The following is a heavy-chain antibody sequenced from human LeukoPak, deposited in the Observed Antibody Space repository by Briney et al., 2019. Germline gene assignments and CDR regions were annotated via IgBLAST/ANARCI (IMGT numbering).Heavy chain of an antibody. Sequence: ASVKVSCKASGYTFTNYDINWVRQTTGQGLEWMGWMNPHSDDTGYAQKFQGRVTMTRNTSITTAYMELSSLTSEDTAVYYCERAPENYVHWFDPWGQGTLIRVSS. J-gene: IGHJ5*02. CDR2: MNPHSDDT. V-gene: IGHV1-8*02. CDR3: ERAPENYVHWFDP. CDR1: GYTFTNYD. D-gene: IGHD3-10*02.